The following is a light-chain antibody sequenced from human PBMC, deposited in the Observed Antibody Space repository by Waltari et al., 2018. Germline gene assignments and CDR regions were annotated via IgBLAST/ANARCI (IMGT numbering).Light chain of an antibody. CDR1: GADVGGYNY. CDR3: SSKTSASGV. J-gene: IGLJ1*01. V-gene: IGLV2-14*01. Sequence: QSALTQPASVSGSPGQSITISCTGTGADVGGYNYVSWYQQYPGKAPQLMIYEVSFRPSGISNRFSGSKSGNTATLTISGLQAEDEADYYCSSKTSASGVFGTGTTVTVL. CDR2: EVS.